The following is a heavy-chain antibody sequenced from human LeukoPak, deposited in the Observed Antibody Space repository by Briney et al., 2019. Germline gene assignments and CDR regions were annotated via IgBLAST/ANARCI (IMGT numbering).Heavy chain of an antibody. CDR2: IYYSGST. Sequence: SETLSLTCTVSGGSISSYCWSWIRQPPGKGLEWIGYIYYSGSTNYNPSLKSRVTISVDTSKNQFSLKLSSVTAADTAVYYCARQVGFGELLSGFDYWGQGTLVTVSS. J-gene: IGHJ4*02. CDR3: ARQVGFGELLSGFDY. V-gene: IGHV4-59*08. CDR1: GGSISSYC. D-gene: IGHD3-10*01.